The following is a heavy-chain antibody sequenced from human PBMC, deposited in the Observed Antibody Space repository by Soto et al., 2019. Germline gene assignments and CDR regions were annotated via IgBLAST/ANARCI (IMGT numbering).Heavy chain of an antibody. CDR2: INAGNGNT. CDR1: GYTFTSYA. V-gene: IGHV1-3*01. CDR3: ARPGLDYDFWSGYYTGYFQH. Sequence: ASVKVSCKASGYTFTSYAMHWVRQAPGQRLEWMGWINAGNGNTKYSQKFQGRVTITRDTSASTAYMELSSLRSEDTAVYYCARPGLDYDFWSGYYTGYFQHWGQGTLVTVSS. J-gene: IGHJ1*01. D-gene: IGHD3-3*01.